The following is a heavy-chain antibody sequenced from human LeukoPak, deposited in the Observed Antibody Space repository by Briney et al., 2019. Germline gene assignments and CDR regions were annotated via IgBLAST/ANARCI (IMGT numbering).Heavy chain of an antibody. CDR3: ARRSSGSPPYYFDY. V-gene: IGHV3-74*01. CDR2: INSDGSTT. Sequence: GGSLRLSCAASRFTFSSYWMRWVRQAPGKGLVWVSRINSDGSTTNYADSVKGRFTISRDNAKNTLYLQMNSLRAEDTAVYYCARRSSGSPPYYFDYWGQGTLVTVSS. J-gene: IGHJ4*02. CDR1: RFTFSSYW. D-gene: IGHD1-26*01.